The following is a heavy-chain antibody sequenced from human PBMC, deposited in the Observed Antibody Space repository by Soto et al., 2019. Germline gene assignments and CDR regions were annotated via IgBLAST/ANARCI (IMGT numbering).Heavy chain of an antibody. V-gene: IGHV4-59*12. CDR3: AREGHSGYEAHDAFDI. D-gene: IGHD5-12*01. Sequence: SETLSLTCTVSGGSISSYYWTWIRQPPGKGLEWIGYIYYSGSTNYNPSLKSRVTISVDTSKNQFSLKLNSVTPEDTAVYYCAREGHSGYEAHDAFDIWGQGTMVTVSS. J-gene: IGHJ3*02. CDR1: GGSISSYY. CDR2: IYYSGST.